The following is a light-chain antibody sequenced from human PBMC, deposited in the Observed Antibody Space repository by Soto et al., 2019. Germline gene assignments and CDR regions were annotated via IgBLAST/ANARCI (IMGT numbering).Light chain of an antibody. V-gene: IGLV4-60*03. CDR2: LEGSGSY. CDR3: ETCVSNPHVV. Sequence: QLVLTQSSSASASLGSSVKLTCTLSSGHSSYIIAWHQQQPGKAPRYLMKLEGSGSYNKGSGVPDRFSGSSSGADRYLTISNLQSDEEADYYCETCVSNPHVVFGGGTKLTVL. J-gene: IGLJ2*01. CDR1: SGHSSYI.